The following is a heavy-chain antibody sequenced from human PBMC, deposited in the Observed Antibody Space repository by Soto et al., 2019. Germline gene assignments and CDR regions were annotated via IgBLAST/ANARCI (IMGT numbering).Heavy chain of an antibody. CDR3: AKDYLVLELFWYFDY. D-gene: IGHD1-7*01. CDR1: GFTFSSYG. CDR2: ISYDGSNK. J-gene: IGHJ4*02. Sequence: GGSLRLSCAASGFTFSSYGMHWVRQAPGKGLEWVAVISYDGSNKYYADSVKGRFTISRDNSKNTLYLQMNSLRAEDTAVYYCAKDYLVLELFWYFDYWGQGTLVTVSS. V-gene: IGHV3-30*18.